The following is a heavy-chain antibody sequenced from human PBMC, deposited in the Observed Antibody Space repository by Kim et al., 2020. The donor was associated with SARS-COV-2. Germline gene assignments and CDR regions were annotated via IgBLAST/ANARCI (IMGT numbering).Heavy chain of an antibody. J-gene: IGHJ6*02. CDR3: TKMRADWATTPYFYYGMDV. CDR2: LTGGGGRS. D-gene: IGHD2-21*01. V-gene: IGHV3-23*01. Sequence: GGSLRLSCAASGFTFTSYAMTWVRQAPGKGLEWVSGLTGGGGRSYYADSVQGRFTISRDNFKSTLHLQMNRRRADDTAVYYYTKMRADWATTPYFYYGMDVWGQVTAVTVSS. CDR1: GFTFTSYA.